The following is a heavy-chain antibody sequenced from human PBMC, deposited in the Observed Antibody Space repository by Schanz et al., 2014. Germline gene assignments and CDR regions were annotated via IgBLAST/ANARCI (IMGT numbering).Heavy chain of an antibody. D-gene: IGHD3-22*01. CDR2: IIPILVME. V-gene: IGHV1-69*04. CDR3: ARDIQYHYDASGPVGAFDI. Sequence: QVQLVQSGAEVKKPGSSVKVSCKASGGTFSSYAFSWVRQAPGQGLEWMGKIIPILVMENYAQKFQGIVTITADISTSTAYMDLSSLRSDDTAVYYCARDIQYHYDASGPVGAFDIWGQGTVVTVSS. J-gene: IGHJ3*02. CDR1: GGTFSSYA.